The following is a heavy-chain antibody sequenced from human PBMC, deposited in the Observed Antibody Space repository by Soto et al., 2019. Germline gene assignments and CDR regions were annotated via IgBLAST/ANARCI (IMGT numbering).Heavy chain of an antibody. CDR2: VAGSGSST. CDR3: MKDPLPGYFSELFDP. CDR1: GFTFSNYA. V-gene: IGHV3-23*01. D-gene: IGHD3-9*01. J-gene: IGHJ5*02. Sequence: EVHLLESGGGLVQPGGSLTLTCAASGFTFSNYAMSWVRQAPGKGLEWVSAVAGSGSSTYYADSVTGRFTVSRDNSNNTVYLQMSSLRVEDTAVYHCMKDPLPGYFSELFDPWGQGTLVTVS.